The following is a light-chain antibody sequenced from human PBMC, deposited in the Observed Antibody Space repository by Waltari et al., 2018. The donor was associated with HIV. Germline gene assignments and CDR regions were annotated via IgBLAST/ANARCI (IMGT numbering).Light chain of an antibody. CDR2: GDD. CDR3: AAWDDSLNGYV. Sequence: QSVLTQPPSASGTPGQRVTISCSGSSSNIGSISVNWYQQLPGTAPKLLIYGDDQLASGVPDRFSGSKSGTSASLAISGPQSEDEAVYFCAAWDDSLNGYVFGAGTKVTVL. J-gene: IGLJ1*01. V-gene: IGLV1-44*01. CDR1: SSNIGSIS.